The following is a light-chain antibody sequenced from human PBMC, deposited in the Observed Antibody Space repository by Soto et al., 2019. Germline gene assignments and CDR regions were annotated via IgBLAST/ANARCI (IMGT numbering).Light chain of an antibody. CDR2: LNSDGSH. CDR3: QSWGTGINWV. Sequence: QPVLTQSPSASASLGASVKLTCTLSSGHTSYAIAWHQQQPEKGPRYLMNLNSDGSHSRGDGIPDRFSGSSSGAERYLTISGLQSEDEADYYCQSWGTGINWVFGGGTELTVL. V-gene: IGLV4-69*01. CDR1: SGHTSYA. J-gene: IGLJ3*02.